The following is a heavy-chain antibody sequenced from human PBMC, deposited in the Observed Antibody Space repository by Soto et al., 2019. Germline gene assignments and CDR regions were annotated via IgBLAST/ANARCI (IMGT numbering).Heavy chain of an antibody. CDR1: GFTFSNAW. D-gene: IGHD2-15*01. CDR3: TTGYCSGGSCYSELIYYYYMDV. Sequence: GGSLRLSCAASGFTFSNAWMSWVRQAPGKGLEWVGRIKSKTDGGTTDYAAPVKGRFTISRDDSKNTLYLQMNSLKTEDTAVYYCTTGYCSGGSCYSELIYYYYMDVWGKGTTVTVSS. V-gene: IGHV3-15*01. J-gene: IGHJ6*03. CDR2: IKSKTDGGTT.